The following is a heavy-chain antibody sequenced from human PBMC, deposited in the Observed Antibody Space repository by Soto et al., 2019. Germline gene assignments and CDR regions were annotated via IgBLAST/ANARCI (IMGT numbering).Heavy chain of an antibody. J-gene: IGHJ3*02. CDR3: AKHSRTYDFRTGAVKGAFDI. CDR1: VSSYA. V-gene: IGHV3-23*01. CDR2: IDDSGDTT. Sequence: GGSLRLSCAASVSSYAMSWVRQAPGKGLEWVSGIDDSGDTTYYADSVKGRFTASRDNSNNILYLQMNSLRVEDTAIYYCAKHSRTYDFRTGAVKGAFDIWGQGTMVTVSS. D-gene: IGHD3-3*01.